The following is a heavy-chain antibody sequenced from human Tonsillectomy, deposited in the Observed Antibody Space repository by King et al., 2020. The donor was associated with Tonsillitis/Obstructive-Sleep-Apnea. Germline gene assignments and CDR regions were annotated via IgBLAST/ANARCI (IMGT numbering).Heavy chain of an antibody. V-gene: IGHV3-20*04. Sequence: VQLVESGGGVVRPGGSLRLSCAASGFTFVDYGMNWVRQAPGKGLEWVSGINWNGDKTSYADSVKGRFTISRDNAKNSLYLQMNSRGAEDTAFYYCARPFDAGDYWGQGTLVTVSS. D-gene: IGHD3-9*01. CDR2: INWNGDKT. J-gene: IGHJ4*02. CDR1: GFTFVDYG. CDR3: ARPFDAGDY.